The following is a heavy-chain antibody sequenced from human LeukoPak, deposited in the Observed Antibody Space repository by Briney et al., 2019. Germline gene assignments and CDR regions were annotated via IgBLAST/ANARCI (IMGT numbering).Heavy chain of an antibody. Sequence: GGSPRLSCAASGFTFSSYWMHWVRQAPGKGLVWVSRINSDGSSTSYADSVKGRFTISRDNAKNTLYLQMNSLRAEDTAVYYCAKLLRPYYYYYMDVWGKGTTVTVSS. J-gene: IGHJ6*03. CDR1: GFTFSSYW. CDR2: INSDGSST. D-gene: IGHD2-21*02. CDR3: AKLLRPYYYYYMDV. V-gene: IGHV3-74*01.